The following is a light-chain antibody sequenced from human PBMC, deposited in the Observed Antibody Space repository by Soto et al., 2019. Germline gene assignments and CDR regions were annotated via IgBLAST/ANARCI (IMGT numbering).Light chain of an antibody. J-gene: IGKJ3*01. CDR2: DAS. CDR3: QLRTNWPPEIT. V-gene: IGKV3-11*01. Sequence: EIVLTQSPATLSLSPGERATLSCRASQIVSSYLAWYQQKPGQAPRLLIYDASNRATGIPARFSGSGSGTDFTLTIGSLEPEDFAVYYCQLRTNWPPEITFGPGTKVDI. CDR1: QIVSSY.